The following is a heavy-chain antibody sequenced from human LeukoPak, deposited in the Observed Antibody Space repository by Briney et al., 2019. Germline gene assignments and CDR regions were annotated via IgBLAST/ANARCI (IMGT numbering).Heavy chain of an antibody. CDR2: ISYDGSNK. CDR1: GFTFSSYA. CDR3: ARDPPVVVAAPDAFDI. Sequence: GGSLRLSCAASGFTFSSYAMHWVRQAPGKGLEWVAVISYDGSNKYYADSVKGRFTISRDNSKNTLYLQMNSLRAEDTAVYYCARDPPVVVAAPDAFDIWGQGTMVTVSS. V-gene: IGHV3-30*04. J-gene: IGHJ3*02. D-gene: IGHD2-15*01.